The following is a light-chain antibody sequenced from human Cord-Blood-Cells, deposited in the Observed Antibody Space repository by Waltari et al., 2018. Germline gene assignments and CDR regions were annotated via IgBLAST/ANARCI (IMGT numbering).Light chain of an antibody. Sequence: SYELTQPSSVSVSPGQTARITCSGDVLAKKYARWFQQKPGQAPVLVIYKDSERPSGIRERFSGSSSGTTVTLTISGAQVEDEADYYCYSAADNNLFGGGTKLTVL. CDR3: YSAADNNL. J-gene: IGLJ2*01. CDR2: KDS. CDR1: VLAKKY. V-gene: IGLV3-27*01.